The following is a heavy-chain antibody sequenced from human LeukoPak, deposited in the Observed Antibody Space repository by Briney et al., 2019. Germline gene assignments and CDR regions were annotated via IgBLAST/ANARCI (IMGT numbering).Heavy chain of an antibody. J-gene: IGHJ1*01. Sequence: GGSLRLSCAGSGFPFSTYDMTWVRQAPGKGLEWVAVIWYDGSNKYYADSVKGRFTISRDNSKNTLYLQMNSLRAEDTAVYYWPPAERGDAPYYNVPDVGAQGPRLTPS. D-gene: IGHD1-26*01. CDR2: IWYDGSNK. CDR3: PPAERGDAPYYNVPDV. CDR1: GFPFSTYD. V-gene: IGHV3-33*08.